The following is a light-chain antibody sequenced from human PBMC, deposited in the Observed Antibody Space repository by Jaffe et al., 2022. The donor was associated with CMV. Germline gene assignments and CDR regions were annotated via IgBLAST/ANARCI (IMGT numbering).Light chain of an antibody. Sequence: AIQMTQSPSSLSASVGDRVTITCRASQGIGIDLGWYQQKPEKAPKLLIYAASSLQSGVPSRFSGTGSGTDFTLTISSLQPEDFATYYCLQDYNYPYTFGQGTKLEIK. J-gene: IGKJ2*01. CDR1: QGIGID. CDR3: LQDYNYPYT. V-gene: IGKV1-6*01. CDR2: AAS.